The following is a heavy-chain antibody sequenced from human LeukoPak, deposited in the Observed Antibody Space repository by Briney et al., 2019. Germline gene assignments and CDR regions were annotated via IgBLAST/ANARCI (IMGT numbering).Heavy chain of an antibody. CDR3: VRDWAYCGGDCYPGY. Sequence: SETLSLTCVVSGYSISSGFYWGWIRQPPGKGLEWIGSMSHSGSTYYNPSLKSRLTISVDTSKNQFSLNLRSVTAADTTVYYCVRDWAYCGGDCYPGYWGQGTLVTVSS. D-gene: IGHD2-21*02. J-gene: IGHJ4*02. CDR1: GYSISSGFY. V-gene: IGHV4-38-2*02. CDR2: MSHSGST.